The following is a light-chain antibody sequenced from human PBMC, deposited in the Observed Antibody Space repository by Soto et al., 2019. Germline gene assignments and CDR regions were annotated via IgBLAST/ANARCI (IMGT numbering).Light chain of an antibody. V-gene: IGLV2-14*01. CDR2: DVS. J-gene: IGLJ1*01. Sequence: QPVLTQPASVSGAPGQSITISSTGTSSDVGGYNYVSWYQQHPGKAPKLMIYDVSNRPSGVSNRFSGSKSGNTASLTISGLQAEDEADYYCSSYTSSSTLNYVFGTGTKVTVL. CDR3: SSYTSSSTLNYV. CDR1: SSDVGGYNY.